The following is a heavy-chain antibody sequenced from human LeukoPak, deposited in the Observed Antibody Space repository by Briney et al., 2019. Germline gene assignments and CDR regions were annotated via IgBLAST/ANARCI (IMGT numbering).Heavy chain of an antibody. J-gene: IGHJ4*02. Sequence: SETLSLTCTVSGGSISSRSYYWGWIRQPPGKGLEWIGSISYRGNTFYNPSLKSRVTILVDTSKNQFSLQLSSVTAADTAVYYCTRDQGSTPTDYWGQGTLVTVSS. CDR1: GGSISSRSYY. CDR2: ISYRGNT. CDR3: TRDQGSTPTDY. V-gene: IGHV4-39*07.